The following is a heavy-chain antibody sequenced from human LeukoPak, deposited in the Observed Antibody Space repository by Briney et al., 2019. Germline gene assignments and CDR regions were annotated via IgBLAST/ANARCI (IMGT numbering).Heavy chain of an antibody. CDR3: AREGLDAFDI. Sequence: QTXXLTXXISGXSVSSKSAAWDWVRQSPSXXLXWLGRTSYRSKWSNDYAVSVKSLITINPDTSKNHFSLQLNSVTPEDTAVYYCAREGLDAFDIWGQGTMVTVSS. CDR1: GXSVSSKSAA. CDR2: TSYRSKWSN. J-gene: IGHJ3*02. V-gene: IGHV6-1*01.